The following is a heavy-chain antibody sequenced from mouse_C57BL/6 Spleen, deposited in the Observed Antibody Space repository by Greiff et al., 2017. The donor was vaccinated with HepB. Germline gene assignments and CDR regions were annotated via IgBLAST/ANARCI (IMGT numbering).Heavy chain of an antibody. V-gene: IGHV5-15*01. Sequence: EVKVVESGGGLVQPGGSLKLSCAASGFTFSDYGMAWVRQAPRKGPEWVAFVSNLAYSIYYADTVTGRFTISRENAKNTLYLEMSSLRSEDTAMYYCARNWDSYAMDYWGQGTSVTVSS. J-gene: IGHJ4*01. D-gene: IGHD4-1*01. CDR1: GFTFSDYG. CDR2: VSNLAYSI. CDR3: ARNWDSYAMDY.